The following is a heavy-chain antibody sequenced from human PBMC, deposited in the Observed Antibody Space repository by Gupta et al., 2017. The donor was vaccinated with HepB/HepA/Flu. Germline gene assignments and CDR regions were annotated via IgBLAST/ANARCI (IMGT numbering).Heavy chain of an antibody. CDR1: GFIFSNYG. CDR2: IWYDGSEK. V-gene: IGHV3-33*01. D-gene: IGHD2/OR15-2a*01. Sequence: QVQLVESGGGVVQPGRSLRLSCAASGFIFSNYGMNWVSQASGKGLEWVAIIWYDGSEKYYADSVKGRCTISRDNSKNTVYLQMNSLRAEXTXVYYGAXLYCNSGTCNTENNWFDPWGKGTLVTVSS. J-gene: IGHJ5*02. CDR3: AXLYCNSGTCNTENNWFDP.